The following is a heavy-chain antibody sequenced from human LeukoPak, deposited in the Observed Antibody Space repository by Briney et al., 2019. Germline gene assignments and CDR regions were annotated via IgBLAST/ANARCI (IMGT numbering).Heavy chain of an antibody. J-gene: IGHJ6*03. Sequence: ASVKVSCKASGGTFSSYAISWVRQAPGQGLEGMGGIIPIFGTANYAQKFQGRVTITADESTSTAYMELSSLRSEDTAVYYCASPTSATLSSSRGYYYYYYMDVWGKGTTVTVSS. D-gene: IGHD6-6*01. CDR1: GGTFSSYA. V-gene: IGHV1-69*13. CDR2: IIPIFGTA. CDR3: ASPTSATLSSSRGYYYYYYMDV.